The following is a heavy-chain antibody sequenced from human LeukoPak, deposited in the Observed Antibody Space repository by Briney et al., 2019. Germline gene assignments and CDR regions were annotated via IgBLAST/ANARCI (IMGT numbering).Heavy chain of an antibody. CDR1: GFTFSSYA. V-gene: IGHV3-23*01. CDR3: AKDAYYDSTSYNDY. Sequence: PGGSLRLSCAASGFTFSSYALSWVRQAPGKGLEWVSTISGSGSNTYYAGSVKGRFTISRDNSKNTLYLHMNSLRAEDTAIYYCAKDAYYDSTSYNDYWGQGTLVTVSS. J-gene: IGHJ4*02. D-gene: IGHD3-22*01. CDR2: ISGSGSNT.